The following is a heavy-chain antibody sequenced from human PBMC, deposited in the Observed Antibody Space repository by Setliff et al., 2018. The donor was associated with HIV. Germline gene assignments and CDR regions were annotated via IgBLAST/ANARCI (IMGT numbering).Heavy chain of an antibody. CDR1: GYSFSNGYY. CDR3: AGRIATAAYYFAY. CDR2: IYHSGST. D-gene: IGHD6-13*01. V-gene: IGHV4-38-2*01. J-gene: IGHJ4*02. Sequence: PSETLSLTCAVFGYSFSNGYYWGWIRQPPGKGPEWIGSIYHSGSTYYNPSLKSRVSISVDTSKNQFSLELRSVTAADTAVYYCAGRIATAAYYFAYWGRGTLVTVSS.